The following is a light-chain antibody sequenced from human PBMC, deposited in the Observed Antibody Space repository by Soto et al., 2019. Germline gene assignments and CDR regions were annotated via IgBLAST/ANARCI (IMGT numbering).Light chain of an antibody. CDR1: SSNIGSNT. V-gene: IGLV1-44*01. CDR3: AAWDDSLNGVV. CDR2: SHR. J-gene: IGLJ2*01. Sequence: QSVLTQPPSASGTPGQRVTISCSGSSSNIGSNTVNWYRQLPGTAPKLLIYSHRHRPSGVPDRFSGSKSGTSASLAISGLQSDDEADYYCAAWDDSLNGVVFGGGTKLTVL.